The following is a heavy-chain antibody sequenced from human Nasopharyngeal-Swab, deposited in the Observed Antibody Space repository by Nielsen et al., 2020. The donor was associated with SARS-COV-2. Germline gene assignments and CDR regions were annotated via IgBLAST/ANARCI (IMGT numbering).Heavy chain of an antibody. D-gene: IGHD3-3*01. J-gene: IGHJ4*02. CDR1: GYSISSGYY. V-gene: IGHV4-38-2*02. Sequence: SETLSLTCTVSGYSISSGYYWDWIRQSPGKGLEWIGYIYYSGSTNYNPSLKSRVTISVDTSKNQFSLKLSSVTAADTAVYYCARAALYYDFWSGSTLRYYFDYWGQGTLVTVSS. CDR2: IYYSGST. CDR3: ARAALYYDFWSGSTLRYYFDY.